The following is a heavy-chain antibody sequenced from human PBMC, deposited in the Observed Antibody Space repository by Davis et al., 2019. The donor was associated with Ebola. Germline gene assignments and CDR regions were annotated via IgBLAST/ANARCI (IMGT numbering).Heavy chain of an antibody. D-gene: IGHD3-22*01. CDR1: GGSISSYY. CDR2: IYYSGST. V-gene: IGHV4-59*01. Sequence: PSETLSLTCTVSGGSISSYYWSWIRQPPGKGLEWIGYIYYSGSTNYNPSLKSRVTISVDTSKNQFSLKLSSVTAADTAVYYCARAPYYYDSSGYGSYYYYGMDVWGQGTTVTVSS. CDR3: ARAPYYYDSSGYGSYYYYGMDV. J-gene: IGHJ6*02.